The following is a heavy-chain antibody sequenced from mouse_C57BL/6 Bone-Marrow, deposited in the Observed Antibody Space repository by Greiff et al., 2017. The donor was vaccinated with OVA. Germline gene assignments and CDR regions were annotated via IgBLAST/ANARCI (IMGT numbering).Heavy chain of an antibody. CDR2: IDPSDSYT. J-gene: IGHJ2*01. CDR1: GYTFTSYW. V-gene: IGHV1-69*01. D-gene: IGHD1-1*01. Sequence: VKLQQPGAELVMPGASVKLSCKASGYTFTSYWMHWVKQRPGQGLEWIGEIDPSDSYTNYNQKFKGKSTLTVDKSSSTAYMQLSSLTSEDSAVYYCAIYYYGSSFDYWGQGTTLTVSS. CDR3: AIYYYGSSFDY.